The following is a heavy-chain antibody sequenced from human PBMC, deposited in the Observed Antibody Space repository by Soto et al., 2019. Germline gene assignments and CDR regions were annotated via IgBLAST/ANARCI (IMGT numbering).Heavy chain of an antibody. D-gene: IGHD2-15*01. CDR3: ASQSAPGPAYYYYGMDV. CDR1: GYSFTSYW. Sequence: LGESLKISCKGSGYSFTSYWIGWVRQMPGKGLEWMGIIYPGDSDTRYSPSFQGQVTISADKSISTAYLQRSSLKASDTAMYYCASQSAPGPAYYYYGMDVWGQGTTVTVSS. J-gene: IGHJ6*02. CDR2: IYPGDSDT. V-gene: IGHV5-51*01.